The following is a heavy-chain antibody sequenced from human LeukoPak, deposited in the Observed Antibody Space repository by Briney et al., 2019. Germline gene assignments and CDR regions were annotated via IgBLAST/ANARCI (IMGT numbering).Heavy chain of an antibody. J-gene: IGHJ4*02. CDR1: GGSFSGYY. CDR2: INHSGST. V-gene: IGHV4-34*01. Sequence: SETLSLTCAVYGGSFSGYYWSWIRQPPGKGLEWIGEINHSGSTNYNPSLKSRVTISVDTSKNQISLKLSSVTAADTAVYYCARLTSGWYLDYWGQGTLVTVSS. D-gene: IGHD6-19*01. CDR3: ARLTSGWYLDY.